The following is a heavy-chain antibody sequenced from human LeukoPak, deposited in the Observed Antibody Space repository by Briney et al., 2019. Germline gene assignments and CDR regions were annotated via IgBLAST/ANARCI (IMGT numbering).Heavy chain of an antibody. V-gene: IGHV3-23*01. CDR2: ITNSGGGT. Sequence: GGSLRLCCAAAGFTFSSYSMNWVRQAPGKGPEWVSVITNSGGGTYYADSVRGRFTISRDNSRNTLYLQMNSLRADDTAVYYCAKARAFDIWGQGTMVTVSS. CDR3: AKARAFDI. J-gene: IGHJ3*02. CDR1: GFTFSSYS.